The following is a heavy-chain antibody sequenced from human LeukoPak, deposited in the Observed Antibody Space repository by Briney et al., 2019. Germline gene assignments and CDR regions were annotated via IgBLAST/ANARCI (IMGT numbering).Heavy chain of an antibody. J-gene: IGHJ3*02. CDR1: GFTFTSSA. CDR3: ATEWPPEDPMVRGVDDAFDI. D-gene: IGHD3-10*01. V-gene: IGHV1-58*01. CDR2: IVVGSGNT. Sequence: ASVKVSCKASGFTFTSSAVQWVRQARGQRLEWIGWIVVGSGNTNYAQKFQERVTITRDMSTSTAYMELSSLRSEDTAVYYCATEWPPEDPMVRGVDDAFDIWGQGTMVTVSS.